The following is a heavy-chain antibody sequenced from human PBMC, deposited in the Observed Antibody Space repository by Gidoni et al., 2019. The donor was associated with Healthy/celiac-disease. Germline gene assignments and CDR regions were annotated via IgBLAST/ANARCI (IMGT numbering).Heavy chain of an antibody. CDR1: GGSTGSSSYY. D-gene: IGHD1-7*01. J-gene: IGHJ6*02. V-gene: IGHV4-39*01. CDR3: ASRVQLELRGDYGMDV. Sequence: QLQLQESGPGLVKPSETLPPTCTVPGGSTGSSSYYGAWIRQPPGKGLGWIGSINYSGSTYYNPSLKSRVTISVDTSKNQFSLKLSSVTAADTAVYYCASRVQLELRGDYGMDVWGQGTTVTVSS. CDR2: INYSGST.